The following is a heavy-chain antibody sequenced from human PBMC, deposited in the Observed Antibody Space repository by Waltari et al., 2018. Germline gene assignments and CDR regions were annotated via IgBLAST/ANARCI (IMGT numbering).Heavy chain of an antibody. CDR1: EFTFSSSA. V-gene: IGHV3-30*04. CDR3: ARDYGDRPYCHGMDV. Sequence: QLQLVESGGGVVQPGRSLRLSCAAPEFTFSSSALHWVRQAPGKGLEWVAVISYNERNIYYVDSVKGRFTISRDNSKKMLYLQMNSLRGEDTAVYYCARDYGDRPYCHGMDVWGQGTTVTVSS. J-gene: IGHJ6*02. D-gene: IGHD4-17*01. CDR2: ISYNERNI.